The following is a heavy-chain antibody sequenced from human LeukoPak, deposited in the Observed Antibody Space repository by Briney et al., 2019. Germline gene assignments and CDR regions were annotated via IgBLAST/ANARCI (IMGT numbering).Heavy chain of an antibody. D-gene: IGHD4-17*01. CDR1: GFTFSSYS. V-gene: IGHV3-48*01. Sequence: GGSLRLSCAASGFTFSSYSMNWVRQAPGKGLEWVSYISSSSSTIYYADSVKGRFTISRDNAKNSLYLQMNSLRAEDTAVYYCARGDTYGAFDIWGQGTMVTVSS. CDR3: ARGDTYGAFDI. J-gene: IGHJ3*02. CDR2: ISSSSSTI.